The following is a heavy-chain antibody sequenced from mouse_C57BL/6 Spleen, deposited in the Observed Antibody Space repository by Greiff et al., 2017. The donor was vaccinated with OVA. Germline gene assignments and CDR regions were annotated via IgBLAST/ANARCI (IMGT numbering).Heavy chain of an antibody. CDR1: GYTFTSYW. Sequence: QVQLQQPGAELVKPGASVKVSCKASGYTFTSYWMHWVKQRPGQGLEWIGRIHPSDSDTNYNPKFKGKATLTVDKSSSTAYMQLSSRTSEDSAVYYCAIERGDYYGSSSGAMDYWGQGTSVTVSS. D-gene: IGHD1-1*01. J-gene: IGHJ4*01. CDR3: AIERGDYYGSSSGAMDY. V-gene: IGHV1-74*01. CDR2: IHPSDSDT.